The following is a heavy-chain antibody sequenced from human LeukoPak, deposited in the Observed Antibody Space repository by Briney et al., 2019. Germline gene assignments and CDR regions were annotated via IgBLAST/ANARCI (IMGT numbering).Heavy chain of an antibody. CDR1: GFTFSSYS. J-gene: IGHJ4*02. V-gene: IGHV3-21*01. CDR3: ARDTAYYDSSGYGY. Sequence: PGGSPRLSCAASGFTFSSYSMNWVRQAPGKGLEWVSSISSSSSYIYYADSVKGRFTISRDNAKNSLYLQMNSLRAEDTAVYYCARDTAYYDSSGYGYWGQGTLVTVSS. D-gene: IGHD3-22*01. CDR2: ISSSSSYI.